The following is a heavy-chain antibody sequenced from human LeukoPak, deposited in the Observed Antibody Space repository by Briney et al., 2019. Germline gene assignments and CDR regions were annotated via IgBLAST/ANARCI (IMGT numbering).Heavy chain of an antibody. D-gene: IGHD1-26*01. J-gene: IGHJ4*02. CDR3: AREVGATARSFDY. CDR1: GGSISSFY. V-gene: IGHV4-4*07. CDR2: LSTSGNT. Sequence: SETLSLTCTVSGGSISSFYWSWLRQPAGKGLEWVGRLSTSGNTKYNPSLERRVTMSVDTSKNQFSLNLTSVTAADTAVYYCAREVGATARSFDYWGLGTLVTVSS.